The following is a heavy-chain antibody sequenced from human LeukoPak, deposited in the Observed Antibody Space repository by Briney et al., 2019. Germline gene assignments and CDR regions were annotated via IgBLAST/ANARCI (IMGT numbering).Heavy chain of an antibody. D-gene: IGHD2-15*01. CDR1: GFTFSSYG. CDR2: IWYDGSNK. J-gene: IGHJ4*02. Sequence: GGSLRLSCAASGFTFSSYGMHWVRQAPGKGLEWVAVIWYDGSNKYYADSVKGRFIIVKDNSKNTLYLQRNSLRAEDTAVYYWAKDRGYCSGGSCYFGYYFDYWGQGTLVTVSS. CDR3: AKDRGYCSGGSCYFGYYFDY. V-gene: IGHV3-33*06.